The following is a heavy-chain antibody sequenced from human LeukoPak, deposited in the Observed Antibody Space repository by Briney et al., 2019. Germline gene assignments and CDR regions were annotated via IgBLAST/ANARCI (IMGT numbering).Heavy chain of an antibody. CDR2: IYYSGST. Sequence: KASETLSLTCTVSGGSISSYYWSWIRQPPGKGLEWIGYIYYSGSTNYNPSLKSRVTISVDTSKNQFSLKLSSVTAADTAVYYCARVNDLPYYFDYWGQGTLVTVSS. D-gene: IGHD3-3*01. CDR1: GGSISSYY. V-gene: IGHV4-59*01. J-gene: IGHJ4*02. CDR3: ARVNDLPYYFDY.